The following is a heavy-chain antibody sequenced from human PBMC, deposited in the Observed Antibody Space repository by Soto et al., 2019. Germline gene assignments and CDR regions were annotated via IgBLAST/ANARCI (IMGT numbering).Heavy chain of an antibody. CDR2: IYYSGST. Sequence: PSETLSLTCTVSGGSISSSSYYWGWIRQPPGKGLEWIGSIYYSGSTYYNPSLKSRVTISVDTSKNQFSLKLSSVTAADTAVYYCARHGGTGTTVGFDPWGQGTLVTVSS. CDR3: ARHGGTGTTVGFDP. D-gene: IGHD1-7*01. J-gene: IGHJ5*02. CDR1: GGSISSSSYY. V-gene: IGHV4-39*01.